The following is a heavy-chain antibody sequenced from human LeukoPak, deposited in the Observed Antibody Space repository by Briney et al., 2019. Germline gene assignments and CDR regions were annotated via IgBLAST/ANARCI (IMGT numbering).Heavy chain of an antibody. CDR1: GFTFSSYE. Sequence: GGSLRLSCAASGFTFSSYEMNRVRQAPGKGLEWVSYISSSGSTIYYADSVKGRFTISRDNAKNSLYLQMNSLRAEDTAVYYCARRLRRNYFDYWGQGTLVTVSS. CDR2: ISSSGSTI. D-gene: IGHD4-17*01. CDR3: ARRLRRNYFDY. J-gene: IGHJ4*02. V-gene: IGHV3-48*03.